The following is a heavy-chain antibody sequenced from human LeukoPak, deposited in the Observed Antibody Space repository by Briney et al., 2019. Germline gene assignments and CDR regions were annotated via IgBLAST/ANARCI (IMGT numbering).Heavy chain of an antibody. CDR2: ISYDGSNK. V-gene: IGHV3-30-3*01. Sequence: GGSLRLSCAASGFTFSSYAMHWVRQAPGKGLEWVAVISYDGSNKYYADSVKGRFTISRDNSKNTLYLQMNSLRAEDTAVYYCARHVPQSSSLDYWGQGTLVTVSS. J-gene: IGHJ4*02. CDR3: ARHVPQSSSLDY. CDR1: GFTFSSYA. D-gene: IGHD6-13*01.